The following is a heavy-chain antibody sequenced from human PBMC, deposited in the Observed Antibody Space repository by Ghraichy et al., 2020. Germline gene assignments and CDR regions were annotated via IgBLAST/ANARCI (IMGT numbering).Heavy chain of an antibody. J-gene: IGHJ4*02. CDR3: ARVLYCSGGSCYSALDY. D-gene: IGHD2-15*01. CDR2: INPNSGGI. Sequence: ASVKVSCKASGYTITAYYMHWVRQAPGQGLEWMGWINPNSGGISYAQKFQGRVTMTRDTSISTAYMELSSLRSDDTAVYYCARVLYCSGGSCYSALDYWGQGTLVTVSS. V-gene: IGHV1-2*02. CDR1: GYTITAYY.